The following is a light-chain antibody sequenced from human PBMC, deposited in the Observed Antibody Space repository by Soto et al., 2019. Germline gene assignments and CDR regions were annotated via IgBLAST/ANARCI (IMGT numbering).Light chain of an antibody. V-gene: IGKV1-39*01. Sequence: DIQMTQPPSSLSASVGDRVTITCRASQSISSYLNWYQQKPGKAPKLLIYAASSLQSGVPSRFSGSGSGTDFTLTISSLQPEDFATYYCQQSYSTPRGTFGQGTKVDIK. CDR1: QSISSY. CDR2: AAS. J-gene: IGKJ1*01. CDR3: QQSYSTPRGT.